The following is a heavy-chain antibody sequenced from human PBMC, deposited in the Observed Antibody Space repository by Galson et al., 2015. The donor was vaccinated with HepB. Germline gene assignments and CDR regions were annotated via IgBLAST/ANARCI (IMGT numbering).Heavy chain of an antibody. CDR2: ISYDGSNK. V-gene: IGHV3-30-3*01. CDR1: GFTFSSYA. J-gene: IGHJ3*02. D-gene: IGHD2-15*01. CDR3: ARDGGDSGSGGAFDI. Sequence: LRLSCAASGFTFSSYAMHWVRQAPGKGLEWVAVISYDGSNKYYADSVKGRFTISRDNSKNTLYLQMNSLRAEDTAVYYCARDGGDSGSGGAFDIWGQGTMVTVSS.